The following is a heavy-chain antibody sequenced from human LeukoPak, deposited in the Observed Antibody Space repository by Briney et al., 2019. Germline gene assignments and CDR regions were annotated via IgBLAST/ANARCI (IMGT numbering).Heavy chain of an antibody. V-gene: IGHV1-2*02. Sequence: GASVKVSCKASGYTFTGYYMHWVRQVPGQGLEWMGWINPNSGGTNYAQKFQGKVTMTRDTSISTAYMELSGLRSDDTAVYYCAREGVDWNHSVYYFDYWGQGTLVTVSS. CDR2: INPNSGGT. CDR3: AREGVDWNHSVYYFDY. D-gene: IGHD1-1*01. CDR1: GYTFTGYY. J-gene: IGHJ4*02.